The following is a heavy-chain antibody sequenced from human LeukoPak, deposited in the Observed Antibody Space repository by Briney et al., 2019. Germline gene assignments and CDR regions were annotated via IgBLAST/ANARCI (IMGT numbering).Heavy chain of an antibody. CDR2: TYPGDSDP. CDR3: ARLSGSAARGEDYYYCMDV. CDR1: GYSLTSYW. Sequence: HGESLKISCKGSGYSLTSYWIGWVRQLPGKGLEWMGKTYPGDSDPRYSPSFQGQATISADKSISTAYLQWSSLKASDTAMYYCARLSGSAARGEDYYYCMDVWGKGTTVTVSS. J-gene: IGHJ6*03. V-gene: IGHV5-51*01. D-gene: IGHD2-15*01.